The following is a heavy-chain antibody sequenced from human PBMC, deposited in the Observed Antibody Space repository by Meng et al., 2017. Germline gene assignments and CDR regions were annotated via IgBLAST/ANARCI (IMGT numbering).Heavy chain of an antibody. Sequence: GESLKISCAASGFTFSSYGMHWVRQAPGKGLEWVAVIWYDGSNKYYADSVKGRFTISRDNSKNTLYLQMNSLRAEDTAVHYCARESIAARQFDYWGQGTLVTVSS. CDR1: GFTFSSYG. D-gene: IGHD6-6*01. J-gene: IGHJ4*02. CDR2: IWYDGSNK. CDR3: ARESIAARQFDY. V-gene: IGHV3-33*01.